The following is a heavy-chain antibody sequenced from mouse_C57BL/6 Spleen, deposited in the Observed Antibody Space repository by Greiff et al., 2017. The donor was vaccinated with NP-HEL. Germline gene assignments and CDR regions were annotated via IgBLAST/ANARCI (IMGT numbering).Heavy chain of an antibody. D-gene: IGHD1-1*01. J-gene: IGHJ3*01. CDR1: GYTFTSYW. Sequence: QVQLQQSGAELVKPGASVKMSCKASGYTFTSYWITWVKQRPGQGLEWIGDIDPGSGSTNYNEKFKSKATLTVDTSSSTAYMQLSSLTSEDSAVYYCARYYASSYWFAYWGQGTLVTVSA. V-gene: IGHV1-55*01. CDR2: IDPGSGST. CDR3: ARYYASSYWFAY.